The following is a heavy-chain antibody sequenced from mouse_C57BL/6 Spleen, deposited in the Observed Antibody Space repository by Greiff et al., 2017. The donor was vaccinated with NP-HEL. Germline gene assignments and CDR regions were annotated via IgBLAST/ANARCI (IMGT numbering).Heavy chain of an antibody. CDR2: ISDGGSYT. V-gene: IGHV5-4*01. CDR3: ARGGFITTVGYFDV. Sequence: EVQLVESGGGLVKPGGSLKLSCAASGFTFSSYAMSWVRQTPEKRLEWVATISDGGSYTYYPDNVKGRFTISRDNAKNNLYLQMSHLKSEDTAMYYCARGGFITTVGYFDVWGTGTTVTVSS. CDR1: GFTFSSYA. J-gene: IGHJ1*03. D-gene: IGHD1-1*01.